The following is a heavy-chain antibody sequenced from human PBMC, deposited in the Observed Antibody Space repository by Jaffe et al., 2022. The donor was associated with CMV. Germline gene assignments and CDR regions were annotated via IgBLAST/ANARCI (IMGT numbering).Heavy chain of an antibody. V-gene: IGHV3-49*04. CDR3: TRARITMVRGVILHYYYYMDV. CDR2: IRSKAYGGTT. CDR1: GFTFGDYA. Sequence: EVQLVESGGGLVQPGRSLRLSCTASGFTFGDYAMSWVRQAPGKGLEWVGFIRSKAYGGTTEYAASVKGRFTISRDDSKSIAYLQMNSLKTEDTAVYYCTRARITMVRGVILHYYYYMDVWGKGTTVTVSS. J-gene: IGHJ6*03. D-gene: IGHD3-10*01.